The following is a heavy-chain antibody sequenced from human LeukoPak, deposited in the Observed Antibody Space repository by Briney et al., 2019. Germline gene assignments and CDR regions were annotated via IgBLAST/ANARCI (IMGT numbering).Heavy chain of an antibody. CDR2: ISHDGGRT. Sequence: GSLRLSCSASGFIFSSYAMHWVRQAPGKGLEFVSAISHDGGRTRYADSVKGRFTISRDNSKNTLYLQMSSLRAEDTAVYYCVKDLSGSYAFDYWGHVTLVTVSS. V-gene: IGHV3-64D*06. CDR1: GFIFSSYA. CDR3: VKDLSGSYAFDY. D-gene: IGHD1-26*01. J-gene: IGHJ4*03.